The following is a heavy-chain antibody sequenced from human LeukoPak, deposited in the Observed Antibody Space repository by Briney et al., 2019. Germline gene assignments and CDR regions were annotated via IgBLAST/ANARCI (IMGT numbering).Heavy chain of an antibody. CDR2: ISAYNGNT. CDR1: GYSFSNYG. J-gene: IGHJ3*02. CDR3: ARDQGIALPGADGFAI. D-gene: IGHD6-19*01. V-gene: IGHV1-18*01. Sequence: ASVKVSCKASGYSFSNYGISWIRQAPGQGFEWVGWISAYNGNTHSAQRLQGRVTMTADTSASTAYMELSSLKSDDTAVYYCARDQGIALPGADGFAIWGQGTLVTVSS.